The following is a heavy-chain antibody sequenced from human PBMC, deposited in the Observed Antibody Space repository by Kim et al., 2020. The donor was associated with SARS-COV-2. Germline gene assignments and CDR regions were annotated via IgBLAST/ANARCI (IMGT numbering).Heavy chain of an antibody. J-gene: IGHJ6*03. CDR2: IYYSGNT. Sequence: SETLSLTCTVSGGSISSSGYSWGWIRQPPGKGLEWIGSIYYSGNTYYNPSHKSRVTISIDTSKNQFSLKLSSVTAADTAVYFCEGLQPGRHIYMDVWGKGTTVTVSS. V-gene: IGHV4-39*01. CDR1: GGSISSSGYS. CDR3: EGLQPGRHIYMDV. D-gene: IGHD2-2*01.